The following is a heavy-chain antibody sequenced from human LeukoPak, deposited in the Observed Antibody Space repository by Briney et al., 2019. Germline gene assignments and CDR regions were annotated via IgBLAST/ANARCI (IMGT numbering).Heavy chain of an antibody. J-gene: IGHJ4*02. Sequence: GASVKVSCKASGYTFTGYYMHWVRQAPGQGLEWMGWINPNSGGTNYAQKFQGRVTMTRDTSISTAYMELSSLRSDDTAVYYCARVDSSGPAPLDYWGQGTLVTVSS. CDR3: ARVDSSGPAPLDY. CDR1: GYTFTGYY. V-gene: IGHV1-2*02. CDR2: INPNSGGT. D-gene: IGHD3-22*01.